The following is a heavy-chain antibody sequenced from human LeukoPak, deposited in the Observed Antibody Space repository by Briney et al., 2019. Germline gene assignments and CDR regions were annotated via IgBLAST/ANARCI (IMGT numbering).Heavy chain of an antibody. CDR3: AKDQRIYYGSGSPPDY. V-gene: IGHV3-23*01. J-gene: IGHJ4*02. Sequence: GGSLRLSCAASGFTFSSYAMSWVRQAPGKGLEWVSAISGSGGSTYYADSVKGRFTISRDNSKNTLYLQMNSLRAEDTAVYYCAKDQRIYYGSGSPPDYWGQGTLVTVSS. D-gene: IGHD3-10*01. CDR1: GFTFSSYA. CDR2: ISGSGGST.